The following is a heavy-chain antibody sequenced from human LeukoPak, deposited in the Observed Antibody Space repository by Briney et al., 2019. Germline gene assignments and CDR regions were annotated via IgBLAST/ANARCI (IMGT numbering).Heavy chain of an antibody. D-gene: IGHD5-18*01. Sequence: GGSLRLSCAASGFTFSNYPMNWVRQAPGKGLEWVSYIGSGGSPIYYADSVRGRFSISRDNAKNSLYLQMSSLRAEDTAVYYCARVRYNSGYNFDYWGQGALVTVSS. CDR1: GFTFSNYP. J-gene: IGHJ4*02. V-gene: IGHV3-48*03. CDR3: ARVRYNSGYNFDY. CDR2: IGSGGSPI.